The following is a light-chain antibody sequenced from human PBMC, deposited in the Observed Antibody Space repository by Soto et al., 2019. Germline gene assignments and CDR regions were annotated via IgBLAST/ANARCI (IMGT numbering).Light chain of an antibody. V-gene: IGKV1-39*01. CDR2: GAS. J-gene: IGKJ1*01. Sequence: DIQMTQSPSSLSASVGDRDTITCQTSQSVNTYLNWYQQKPGKAPKLLIYGASSLQSGVPLRFSGSGSETDFTLTISSLEPEDFATYYCQESDSPLWGTCGQGTKVDIK. CDR1: QSVNTY. CDR3: QESDSPLWGT.